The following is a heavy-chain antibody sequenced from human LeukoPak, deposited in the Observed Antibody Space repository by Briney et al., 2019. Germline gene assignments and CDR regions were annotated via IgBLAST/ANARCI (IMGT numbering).Heavy chain of an antibody. V-gene: IGHV1-18*04. J-gene: IGHJ4*02. CDR2: ISAYNGNT. D-gene: IGHD6-13*01. Sequence: ASVKVSCKASGYTFTSYGISWVRQAPGQGLEWMGWISAYNGNTNYAQKLQGRVTMTTDTSTSTAYMELRSLRSDDTAVYYCAKGLHSSTSYGVDYWGQGTLVTVSS. CDR3: AKGLHSSTSYGVDY. CDR1: GYTFTSYG.